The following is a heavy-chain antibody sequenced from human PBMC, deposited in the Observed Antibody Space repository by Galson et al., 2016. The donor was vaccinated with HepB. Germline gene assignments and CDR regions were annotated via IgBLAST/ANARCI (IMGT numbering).Heavy chain of an antibody. D-gene: IGHD1-1*01. CDR2: INTEGIAIYT. V-gene: IGHV3-74*01. Sequence: SLRLSCAASGFTFSNYVMHWVRQAPGKGLVWVSRINTEGIAIYTLYADYVTGRFTISRDNAKNTLYLDMTSLRADDTGVYYCARDLNWKLFDYWGQGNLVAVSP. J-gene: IGHJ4*02. CDR3: ARDLNWKLFDY. CDR1: GFTFSNYV.